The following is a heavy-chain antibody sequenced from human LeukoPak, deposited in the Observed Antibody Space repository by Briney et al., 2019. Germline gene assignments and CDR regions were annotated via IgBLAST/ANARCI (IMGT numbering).Heavy chain of an antibody. J-gene: IGHJ4*02. V-gene: IGHV4-31*03. CDR1: GGSISSGGYY. CDR3: ARATSTLTFERY. CDR2: IYYSGST. Sequence: PSETLSLTCTVSGGSISSGGYYWSWIRQHPGKGLEWIGYIYYSGSTYYNPSLKSRVTISVDTSKNQFSLKLSSVTAADTAVYYCARATSTLTFERYWGQGTLVTVSS. D-gene: IGHD7-27*01.